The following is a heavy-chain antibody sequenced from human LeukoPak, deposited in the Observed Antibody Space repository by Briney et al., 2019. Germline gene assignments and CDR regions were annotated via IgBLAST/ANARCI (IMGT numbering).Heavy chain of an antibody. CDR2: ISWNSGSR. V-gene: IGHV3-9*01. D-gene: IGHD2-2*02. Sequence: GGSLRLSCAASGFTFDDYAMHWVRQAPGKGLEWVSGISWNSGSRGYADSVKGRFTISRDNAKNSLYLQMNSLRAEDTALYYCAKPTRRYCSSTSCYTPFDYWGQGTLVTVSS. CDR3: AKPTRRYCSSTSCYTPFDY. CDR1: GFTFDDYA. J-gene: IGHJ4*02.